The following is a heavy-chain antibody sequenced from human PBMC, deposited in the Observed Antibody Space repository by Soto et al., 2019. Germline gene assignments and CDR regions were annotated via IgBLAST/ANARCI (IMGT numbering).Heavy chain of an antibody. Sequence: GGSLRLSCAASGFTFSNYAMSWVRQAPGKGLEWVSVISGGGGDTLYADSVKGRFAISSDNSKNTLDLQLNSLRAEDTAVYYCAKVAYCSSISCYDAFDIWGQGTIVPVSS. J-gene: IGHJ3*02. CDR2: ISGGGGDT. CDR3: AKVAYCSSISCYDAFDI. V-gene: IGHV3-23*01. D-gene: IGHD2-2*01. CDR1: GFTFSNYA.